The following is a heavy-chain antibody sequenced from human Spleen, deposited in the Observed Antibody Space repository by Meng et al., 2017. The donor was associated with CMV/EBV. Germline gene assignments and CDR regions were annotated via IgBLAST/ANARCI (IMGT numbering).Heavy chain of an antibody. J-gene: IGHJ3*02. CDR2: INGYNGNT. D-gene: IGHD6-13*01. CDR3: ARDYSSSWYPNNAFDI. Sequence: ASVKVSCKASGYTFTSYGITWARQAPGQGLEWMGWINGYNGNTKYAQNFKDRVTMTTDTSTSTVYMELKSLTSDDTAVYYCARDYSSSWYPNNAFDIWGQGTMVTVSS. CDR1: GYTFTSYG. V-gene: IGHV1-18*01.